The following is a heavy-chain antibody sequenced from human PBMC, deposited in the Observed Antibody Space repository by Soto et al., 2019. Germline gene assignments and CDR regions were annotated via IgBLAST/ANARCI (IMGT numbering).Heavy chain of an antibody. CDR2: ISVDNGNT. CDR3: ARTSVSNYNWFDP. CDR1: GYTFTDYD. V-gene: IGHV1-18*01. D-gene: IGHD4-4*01. Sequence: QGQLVQSGAEVKKPGASVKVSCKASGYTFTDYDISWVRQAPGQGLEWMGWISVDNGNTKYVESLQGRVIMTTDTSSSTAYLEVRSLRSDDTAVYYCARTSVSNYNWFDPWGQGTLVAVSS. J-gene: IGHJ5*02.